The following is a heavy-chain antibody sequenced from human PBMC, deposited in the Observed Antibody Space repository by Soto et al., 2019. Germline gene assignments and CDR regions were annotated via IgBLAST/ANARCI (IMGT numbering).Heavy chain of an antibody. J-gene: IGHJ6*03. D-gene: IGHD2-15*01. CDR1: GFTFSSYA. CDR2: ISSNGGST. V-gene: IGHV3-64*01. Sequence: GGSLRLSCAASGFTFSSYAMHWVRQAPGKGLEYVSAISSNGGSTYYANSVKGRFTISRDNSKNTLYLQMGSLRAEDMAVYYCARSDIVVVVAALPEQAPWAYYMDVGGKGTTVTVSS. CDR3: ARSDIVVVVAALPEQAPWAYYMDV.